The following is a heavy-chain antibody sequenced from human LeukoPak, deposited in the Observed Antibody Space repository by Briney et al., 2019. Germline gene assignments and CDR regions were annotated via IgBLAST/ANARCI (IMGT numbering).Heavy chain of an antibody. CDR3: ARVCFRWFDP. CDR1: GFAFSSYA. D-gene: IGHD3-10*02. J-gene: IGHJ5*02. Sequence: QPGGSLRLSCSASGFAFSSYAMHWVRQAPGKGLEHVSAISSNGDRVYYADSLKGSFTVSRDNSKNTLYLQMTSLRVEDTAVYYCARVCFRWFDPWGQGTLVTVSS. CDR2: ISSNGDRV. V-gene: IGHV3-64*04.